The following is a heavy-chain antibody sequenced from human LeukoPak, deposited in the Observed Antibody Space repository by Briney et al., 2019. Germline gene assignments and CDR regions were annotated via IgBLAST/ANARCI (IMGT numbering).Heavy chain of an antibody. CDR1: GFTFSTYG. J-gene: IGHJ1*01. D-gene: IGHD3-9*01. CDR3: AKGYDTRH. CDR2: IRLYGVTT. Sequence: GGSLRLSCAASGFTFSTYGMHWVRQAPGKGLEGVGFIRLYGVTTYHADTVKGRFTISRDNSKNTRYRQMNSLRTEDTAMYYCAKGYDTRHWGQGTLVIVSS. V-gene: IGHV3-30*02.